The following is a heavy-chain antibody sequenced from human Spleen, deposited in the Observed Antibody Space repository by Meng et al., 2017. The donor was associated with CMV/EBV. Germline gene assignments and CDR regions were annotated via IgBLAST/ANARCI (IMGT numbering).Heavy chain of an antibody. V-gene: IGHV4-59*01. CDR3: ARLVPAADYYYYYGMDV. CDR1: GDSISDYY. CDR2: ISNSGRT. D-gene: IGHD2-2*01. J-gene: IGHJ6*02. Sequence: GSLRLSCMVSGDSISDYYWSWIRQPPGKGLEWIGYISNSGRTNYNPSRKSRVTISVDTSKNQFSLKLSSVTAADTAVYYCARLVPAADYYYYYGMDVWGQGTTVTVSS.